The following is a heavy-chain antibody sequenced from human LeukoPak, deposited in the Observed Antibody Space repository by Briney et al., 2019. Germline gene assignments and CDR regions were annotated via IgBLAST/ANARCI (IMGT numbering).Heavy chain of an antibody. V-gene: IGHV3-48*03. D-gene: IGHD3-22*01. Sequence: PGGSLRLSCAASGFTFSTYEMNWVRQAPGKGLEWVSYITDSGSTIYYADSVKGRFTISRDNAKNSLYLQTNSLRAEDTAVYYCARRGTMIVVVTPRSDRAFDIWGQGTMVTVSS. J-gene: IGHJ3*02. CDR1: GFTFSTYE. CDR2: ITDSGSTI. CDR3: ARRGTMIVVVTPRSDRAFDI.